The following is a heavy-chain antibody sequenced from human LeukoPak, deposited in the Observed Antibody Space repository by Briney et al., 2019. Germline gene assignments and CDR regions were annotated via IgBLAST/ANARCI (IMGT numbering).Heavy chain of an antibody. Sequence: GGSLRLSCAASGFTFSSYSMNWVRQAPGKGLEWVSSISSSSYIYYADSVKGRFTISRDNAKNSLYLQMNSLRAEDTAVYYCARDPGYSSGWYPDYWGQGTLVTVSS. D-gene: IGHD6-19*01. CDR1: GFTFSSYS. CDR2: ISSSSYI. CDR3: ARDPGYSSGWYPDY. J-gene: IGHJ4*02. V-gene: IGHV3-21*01.